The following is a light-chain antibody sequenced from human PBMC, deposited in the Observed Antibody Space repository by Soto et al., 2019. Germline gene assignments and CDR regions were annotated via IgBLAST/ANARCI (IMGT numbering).Light chain of an antibody. J-gene: IGLJ2*01. CDR3: ETWDSNTHKV. V-gene: IGLV4-60*02. Sequence: QSVLTQSSSASASLGSSVKLTCTLSSGHSSYIIAWHQQQPGKAPRYLMKLEGSGSYNKGSGVPDRFSGSSSGADHYLTISNLQFEDEADYYCETWDSNTHKVFGGGTKLTVL. CDR2: LEGSGSY. CDR1: SGHSSYI.